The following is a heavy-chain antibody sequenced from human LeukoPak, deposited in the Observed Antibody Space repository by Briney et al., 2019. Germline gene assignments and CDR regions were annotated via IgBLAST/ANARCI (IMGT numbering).Heavy chain of an antibody. V-gene: IGHV1-69*13. CDR3: ARDFLEGATEGEAVDY. J-gene: IGHJ4*02. CDR2: IIPIFGTA. D-gene: IGHD1-26*01. CDR1: GGTFSSYA. Sequence: GALVKVSCKASGGTFSSYAISWVRQAPGQGLEWMGGIIPIFGTANYAQKFQGRVTITADESTSTAYMELSSLRSEDTAVYYCARDFLEGATEGEAVDYWGQGTLVTVSS.